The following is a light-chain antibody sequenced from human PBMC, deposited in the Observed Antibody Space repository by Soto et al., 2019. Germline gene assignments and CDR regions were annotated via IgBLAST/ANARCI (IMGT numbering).Light chain of an antibody. V-gene: IGKV3-20*01. J-gene: IGKJ5*01. CDR1: QSVRSGR. CDR2: DAS. Sequence: EIGLTQSPDTLSLSPGERATLSCRASQSVRSGRLAWYQQKPGQAPRLVIFDASNRASGIPVSGSGSGSGTDVTFTITKLEPQDFAVSYCPDYDDSPPVTLGLVTRLEIK. CDR3: PDYDDSPPVT.